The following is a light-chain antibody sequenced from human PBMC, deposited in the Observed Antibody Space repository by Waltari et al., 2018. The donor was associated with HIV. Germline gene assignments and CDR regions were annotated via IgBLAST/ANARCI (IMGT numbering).Light chain of an antibody. CDR2: KDT. V-gene: IGLV3-25*03. Sequence: SYELTQPPPTSVPPGQTARNTCPGESLPDQYVYWYQQKPGQAPLLVMYKDTKRPSGIPGRIFDSTSGTTVTLTIDRVQAEDDADYYCQSADNGDAYYVFGSGTKVTVL. J-gene: IGLJ1*01. CDR1: SLPDQY. CDR3: QSADNGDAYYV.